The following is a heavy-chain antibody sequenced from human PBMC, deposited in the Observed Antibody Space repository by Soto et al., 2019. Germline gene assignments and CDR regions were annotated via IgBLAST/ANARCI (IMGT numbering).Heavy chain of an antibody. CDR3: ATGLNIAAAGYFDY. J-gene: IGHJ4*02. Sequence: QVQLVQSGAEVKKPGASLNVSCKASGYTFASSYFHWVQQAPGQGLEWMGVSNPSGGSTSYAQKFQGRLTMTRDTSTSTVYMELSSLRSEDTAVYYCATGLNIAAAGYFDYWGQGSLVTVSS. CDR1: GYTFASSY. D-gene: IGHD6-13*01. V-gene: IGHV1-46*01. CDR2: SNPSGGST.